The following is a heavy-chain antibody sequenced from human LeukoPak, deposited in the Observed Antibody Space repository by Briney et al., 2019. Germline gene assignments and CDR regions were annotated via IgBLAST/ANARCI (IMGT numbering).Heavy chain of an antibody. Sequence: PSETLSLTCTVSGGSISSYYWSWIRQPAGKGLEWIGYIYYSGSTNYNPSLKSRVTISVDTSKNQFSLKLSSVTAADTAVYYCARSYSSGWEFDYWGQGTLVTVSS. J-gene: IGHJ4*02. CDR3: ARSYSSGWEFDY. CDR2: IYYSGST. V-gene: IGHV4-59*01. D-gene: IGHD6-19*01. CDR1: GGSISSYY.